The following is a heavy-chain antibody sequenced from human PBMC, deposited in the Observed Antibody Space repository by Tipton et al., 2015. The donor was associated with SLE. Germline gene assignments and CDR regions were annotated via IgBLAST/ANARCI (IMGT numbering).Heavy chain of an antibody. CDR1: GGSFSHYY. J-gene: IGHJ5*02. CDR3: ARDLSYYGSARYWFDR. V-gene: IGHV4-34*01. CDR2: INHTGST. D-gene: IGHD3-10*01. Sequence: TLSLTCAVYGGSFSHYYWSWIRQPPGKGLEWIGEINHTGSTKYNPSLKSRVSISLDTSKNHFSLELTSVTAADTAMYYCARDLSYYGSARYWFDRWGQGTLVTVSS.